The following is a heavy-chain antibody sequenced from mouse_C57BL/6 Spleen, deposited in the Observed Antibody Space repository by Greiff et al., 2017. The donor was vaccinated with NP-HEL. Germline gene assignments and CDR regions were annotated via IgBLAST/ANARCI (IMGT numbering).Heavy chain of an antibody. J-gene: IGHJ2*01. D-gene: IGHD1-1*02. CDR1: GYTFTSYW. CDR3: ARGLDSSTILYYFDY. V-gene: IGHV1-52*01. CDR2: IDPSDSET. Sequence: VQLQQPGAELVRPGSSVKLSCKASGYTFTSYWMHWVKQRPIQGLEWIGNIDPSDSETHYNQKFKDKATLTVDKSSSTAYMQLSSLTSEDSAVYYCARGLDSSTILYYFDYWGQGTTLTVSS.